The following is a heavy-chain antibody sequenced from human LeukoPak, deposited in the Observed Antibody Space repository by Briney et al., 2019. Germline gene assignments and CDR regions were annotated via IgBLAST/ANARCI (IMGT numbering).Heavy chain of an antibody. V-gene: IGHV4-59*01. CDR2: IYYSGST. Sequence: SETLSPTCTVSGGSISSYYWSWIRQPPGKGLEWIGYIYYSGSTNYNPSLKSRVTISVDTSKNQFSLKLSSVTAADTAVYYCARELVDVHYYYGMDVWGERTTVTVSS. CDR1: GGSISSYY. D-gene: IGHD2-2*01. CDR3: ARELVDVHYYYGMDV. J-gene: IGHJ6*04.